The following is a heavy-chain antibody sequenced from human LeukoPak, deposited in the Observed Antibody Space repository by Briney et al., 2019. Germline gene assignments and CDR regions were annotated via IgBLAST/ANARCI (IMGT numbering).Heavy chain of an antibody. J-gene: IGHJ4*02. D-gene: IGHD5-18*01. CDR2: TYITGST. V-gene: IGHV4-4*07. CDR1: GASISSYY. CDR3: ARAFGFSYGYYHFDY. Sequence: SETLSLTCTVSGASISSYYWSWIRQPAGKGLEWIGRTYITGSTNYNPSLKSRVTMSVDTSKNHFSLKLSSVTAADTAVYYCARAFGFSYGYYHFDYWGQGTLVTVSS.